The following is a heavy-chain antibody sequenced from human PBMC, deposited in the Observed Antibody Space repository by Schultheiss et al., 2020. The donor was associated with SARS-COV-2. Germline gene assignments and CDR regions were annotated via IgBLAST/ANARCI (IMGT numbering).Heavy chain of an antibody. CDR3: ACSCITGTT. J-gene: IGHJ4*02. Sequence: GGSLRLSCAASGFTFSSYSMNWVRQAPGKGLQWVANIKQDGSVEHYVDSVRGRFIISRDNAKNTLDLQMNSLRVDDTAVYYCACSCITGTTWGQGTLVTVSS. D-gene: IGHD1-7*01. V-gene: IGHV3-7*03. CDR2: IKQDGSVE. CDR1: GFTFSSYS.